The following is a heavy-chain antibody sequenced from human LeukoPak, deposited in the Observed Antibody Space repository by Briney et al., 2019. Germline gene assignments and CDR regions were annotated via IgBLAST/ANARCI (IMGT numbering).Heavy chain of an antibody. V-gene: IGHV3-48*04. CDR1: GFTFSTYS. Sequence: GGSLRLSCAASGFTFSTYSMNWVRQAPGKGLGWVSYISSSSFTIHYADSVKGRFTISRDNAKSSLYLQMNSLRAEDTAVYYCAREICGSDCYSTFDYWGQGALVTVSS. CDR3: AREICGSDCYSTFDY. CDR2: ISSSSFTI. D-gene: IGHD2-21*02. J-gene: IGHJ4*02.